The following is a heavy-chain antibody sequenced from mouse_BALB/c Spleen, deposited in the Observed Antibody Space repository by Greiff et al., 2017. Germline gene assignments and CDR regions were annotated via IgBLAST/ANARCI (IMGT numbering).Heavy chain of an antibody. J-gene: IGHJ4*01. V-gene: IGHV5-4*02. CDR3: ARGTTVYAMDY. D-gene: IGHD1-1*01. CDR2: ISDGGSYT. CDR1: GFTFSDYY. Sequence: EVKVVESGGGLVKPGGSLKLSCAASGFTFSDYYMYWVRQTPEKRLEWVATISDGGSYTYYPDSVKGRFTISRDNAKNNLYLQMSSLKSEDTAMYYCARGTTVYAMDYWGQGTSVTVSS.